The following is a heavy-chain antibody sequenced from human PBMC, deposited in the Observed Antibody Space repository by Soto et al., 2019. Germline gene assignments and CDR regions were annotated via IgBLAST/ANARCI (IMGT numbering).Heavy chain of an antibody. CDR1: GFTFSSYA. V-gene: IGHV3-23*01. D-gene: IGHD1-1*01. J-gene: IGHJ6*02. CDR2: ISGSGGST. Sequence: EVQLLESGGGLVQPGSLRLSCAASGFTFSSYAMSWVRQAPGKGLEWVSGISGSGGSTYYADSVKGRFTISRDNSKNTLYLQMNSLRAEDTAVYYCAKPWTTLYYYGMDVWGQGTTVTVSS. CDR3: AKPWTTLYYYGMDV.